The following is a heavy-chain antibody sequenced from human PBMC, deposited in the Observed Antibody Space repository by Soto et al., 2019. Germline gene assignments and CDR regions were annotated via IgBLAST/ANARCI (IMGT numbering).Heavy chain of an antibody. CDR1: GFSFRAFG. Sequence: QVQLVESGGGVVQPGWSLRLSCAASGFSFRAFGMHWVRQAPGKGLEWVALVSYDGSEKYYADSVKGRFTISRENSMDTLYLQMHSLSAEDTAVYYCAKVGRDRGYYYYYAMDVWGQGTTVTVSS. V-gene: IGHV3-30*18. CDR3: AKVGRDRGYYYYYAMDV. D-gene: IGHD3-10*01. CDR2: VSYDGSEK. J-gene: IGHJ6*02.